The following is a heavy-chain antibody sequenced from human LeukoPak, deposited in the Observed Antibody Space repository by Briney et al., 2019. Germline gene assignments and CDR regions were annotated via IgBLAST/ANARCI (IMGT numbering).Heavy chain of an antibody. Sequence: GGSLRLSCAASGFTFSDYWMHWVRQAPGKGLMWVSRTNKEGTGTTYADSVRGRFTISRDNAKNTLLLQMNSLRAEDTAVYYCARGRDVVPAETLDYWGQGTLVTVSS. D-gene: IGHD2-2*01. CDR2: TNKEGTGT. V-gene: IGHV3-74*01. J-gene: IGHJ4*02. CDR3: ARGRDVVPAETLDY. CDR1: GFTFSDYW.